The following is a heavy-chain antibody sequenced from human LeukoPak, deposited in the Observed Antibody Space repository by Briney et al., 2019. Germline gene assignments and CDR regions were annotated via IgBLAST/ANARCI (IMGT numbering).Heavy chain of an antibody. D-gene: IGHD6-13*01. J-gene: IGHJ4*02. CDR2: VYYTGSS. Sequence: SETLSLTCTVSGGSISSSSYYWGWIRQPPGKGLEWLAYVYYTGSSTYNPSLKSRLTISVDTPKNQFSLKLSSVTAADTAVYYCARGVAGGQQQLVQDYWGQGTLVTVSS. V-gene: IGHV4-61*05. CDR1: GGSISSSSYY. CDR3: ARGVAGGQQQLVQDY.